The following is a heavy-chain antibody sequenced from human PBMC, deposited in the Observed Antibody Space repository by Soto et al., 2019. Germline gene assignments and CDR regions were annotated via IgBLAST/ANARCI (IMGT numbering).Heavy chain of an antibody. Sequence: SETLSLTCTVSGGSISSGGYYWSWIRQHPGKGLEWIGYIYYSGSTYYNPSLKSRVTISVGTSKNQFSLKLSSVTAADTAVYYCARDKEDYGMDVWGQGTTVTVSS. V-gene: IGHV4-31*03. CDR2: IYYSGST. CDR1: GGSISSGGYY. CDR3: ARDKEDYGMDV. J-gene: IGHJ6*02.